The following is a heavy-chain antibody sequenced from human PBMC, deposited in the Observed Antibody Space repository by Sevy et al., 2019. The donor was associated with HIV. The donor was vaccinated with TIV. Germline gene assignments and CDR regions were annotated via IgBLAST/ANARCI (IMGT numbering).Heavy chain of an antibody. Sequence: ASVKVSCKASGGTFSSYAISWVRQAPGQGLEWMGGIIPIFGTANYAPKFQGRVTITADESTSTAYMELSSLRSEDTAVYYCARAYGSGSYNWFDPWGQGTLVTVSS. V-gene: IGHV1-69*13. D-gene: IGHD3-10*01. CDR2: IIPIFGTA. J-gene: IGHJ5*02. CDR3: ARAYGSGSYNWFDP. CDR1: GGTFSSYA.